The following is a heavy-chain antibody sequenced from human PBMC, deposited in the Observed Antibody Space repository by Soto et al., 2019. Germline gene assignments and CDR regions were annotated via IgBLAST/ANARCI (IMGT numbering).Heavy chain of an antibody. CDR2: IYSTGTT. Sequence: EVQLVESGGGLIQPGGSLKLSCAASGFTVGNNYMSWVRQAPGKGLEWVSLIYSTGTTKYADSVKGRFTVSRDNAKNTLYLQMNSPRAEDTAVYYWAKDGRGSGSHYNSFGYWGQGTLVTVSS. D-gene: IGHD3-10*01. J-gene: IGHJ4*02. V-gene: IGHV3-53*01. CDR1: GFTVGNNY. CDR3: AKDGRGSGSHYNSFGY.